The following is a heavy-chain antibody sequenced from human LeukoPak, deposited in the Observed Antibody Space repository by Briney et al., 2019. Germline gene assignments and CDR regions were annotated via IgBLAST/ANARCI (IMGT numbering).Heavy chain of an antibody. D-gene: IGHD2-8*02. CDR2: ISWNSGSI. Sequence: GGSLRLSCAASGFIFDDYATHWVRQAPGKGLEWVSGISWNSGSIGYADSVKGRFTISRDNAKNSLYLQMNSLRAEDTALYYCAKGASRDGGVSGAWGQGTLVTVSS. CDR3: AKGASRDGGVSGA. CDR1: GFIFDDYA. J-gene: IGHJ5*02. V-gene: IGHV3-9*01.